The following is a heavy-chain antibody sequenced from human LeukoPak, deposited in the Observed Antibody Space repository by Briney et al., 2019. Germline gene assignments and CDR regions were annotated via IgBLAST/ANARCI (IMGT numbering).Heavy chain of an antibody. V-gene: IGHV4-34*01. CDR3: ARSKPYCNSTSCFPRSYYDY. CDR1: GGSFSGYY. Sequence: PSETLSLTCAVYGGSFSGYYWNWIRQPPGKGLEWIGEINHSGSTNYNPSLKSRVTISIDTSKNQFSLKLSSVTAADTAVYYCARSKPYCNSTSCFPRSYYDYWGQGTLVTVSS. J-gene: IGHJ4*02. D-gene: IGHD2-2*01. CDR2: INHSGST.